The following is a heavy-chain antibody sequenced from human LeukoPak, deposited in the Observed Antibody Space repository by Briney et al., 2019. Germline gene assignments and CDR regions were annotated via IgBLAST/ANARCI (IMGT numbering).Heavy chain of an antibody. Sequence: PGGSLRLSCAASGFTFNNYEMHWVRQTAGKGLEWVSAVGIAGDTFYAGSVKGRFSISRDNAESSLFLRMNSLRAGDTAVYYCAREGRMGTADAFDVWGQGTMVTVSS. CDR2: VGIAGDT. V-gene: IGHV3-13*01. CDR1: GFTFNNYE. D-gene: IGHD1-14*01. CDR3: AREGRMGTADAFDV. J-gene: IGHJ3*01.